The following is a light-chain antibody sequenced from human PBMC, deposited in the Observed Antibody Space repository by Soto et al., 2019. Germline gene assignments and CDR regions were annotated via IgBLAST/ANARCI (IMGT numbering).Light chain of an antibody. Sequence: QSALTQPASVSGSPGQSITISCTGTSSDVGGYNYVSWYQQHPGKAPKLMIYEVSNRPSGVSNRFSGSKSGNTASLTISGLQAEDEADYYCSSYTGSYADSILVFGGGTKLTVL. J-gene: IGLJ3*02. V-gene: IGLV2-14*01. CDR3: SSYTGSYADSILV. CDR2: EVS. CDR1: SSDVGGYNY.